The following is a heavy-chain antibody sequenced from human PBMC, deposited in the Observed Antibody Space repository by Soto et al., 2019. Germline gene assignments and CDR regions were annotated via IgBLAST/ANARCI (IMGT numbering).Heavy chain of an antibody. CDR2: ISGSGGST. D-gene: IGHD2-21*02. CDR3: AIGLCGDCYYYFDY. J-gene: IGHJ4*02. V-gene: IGHV3-23*01. CDR1: GFTFSNYA. Sequence: LRLSCEASGFTFSNYAMSWVRQAPGKGLDWVSTISGSGGSTYYADSVKGRFTISRDNSKNTPYLQMNSLRAEDTAVYYCAIGLCGDCYYYFDYWGQGTLVTVSS.